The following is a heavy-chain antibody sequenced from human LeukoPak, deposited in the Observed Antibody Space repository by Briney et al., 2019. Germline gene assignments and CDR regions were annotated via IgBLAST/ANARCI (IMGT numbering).Heavy chain of an antibody. V-gene: IGHV4-34*01. J-gene: IGHJ4*02. D-gene: IGHD1-26*01. CDR1: GGSFSGYY. CDR2: INHSGST. CDR3: ARGPSLIVGAHLDY. Sequence: SETLSLTCAVYGGSFSGYYWSWIRQPPGKGLEWIGEINHSGSTNYNPSLKSRVTISVDTSKNQFSLKLSSVTAADTAVYYCARGPSLIVGAHLDYWGQGTLVTVSS.